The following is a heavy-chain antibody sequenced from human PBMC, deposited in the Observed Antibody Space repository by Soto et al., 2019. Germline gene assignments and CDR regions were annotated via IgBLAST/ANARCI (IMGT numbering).Heavy chain of an antibody. CDR3: ARDIIAADLYYFDY. CDR1: GYTFTSYG. CDR2: ISAYNGNT. V-gene: IGHV1-18*01. Sequence: ASVKVSCKASGYTFTSYGISWVRQAPGQGLEWMGWISAYNGNTNYAQKLQGRVTMTTDTSTSTAYMELRSLRSDDTAVYYCARDIIAADLYYFDYWGQGTLVTVSS. D-gene: IGHD6-13*01. J-gene: IGHJ4*02.